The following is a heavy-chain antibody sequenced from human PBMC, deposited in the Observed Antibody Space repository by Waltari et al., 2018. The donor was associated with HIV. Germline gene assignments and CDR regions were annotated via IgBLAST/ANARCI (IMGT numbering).Heavy chain of an antibody. D-gene: IGHD2-15*01. CDR2: INPGGGSA. V-gene: IGHV1-46*01. Sequence: QVQLVQSGAEVKKPGASVKVSCKASGYTFSNYYIHWMRQAPGQGLEWMGIINPGGGSASYGEKVEGRVTMTRDTSANTLYMELRSLTSEDTAVYYCARHRSPSYSVMVVVKGSYDYWGQGTLVTVSS. J-gene: IGHJ4*02. CDR1: GYTFSNYY. CDR3: ARHRSPSYSVMVVVKGSYDY.